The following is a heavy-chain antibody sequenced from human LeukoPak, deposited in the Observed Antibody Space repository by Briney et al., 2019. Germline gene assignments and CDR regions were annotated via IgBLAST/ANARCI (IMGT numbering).Heavy chain of an antibody. CDR3: AKDILTGYYNVGDY. J-gene: IGHJ4*02. V-gene: IGHV3-30*18. CDR1: GFIFSSYG. D-gene: IGHD3-9*01. CDR2: ISYDGSNK. Sequence: GGSLRLSCAASGFIFSSYGMHWVRQAPGKGLECVVFISYDGSNKYYADSGKGQFTIPRDNSKNTLYLQMNSVKAEDTPVYYCAKDILTGYYNVGDYWGQGTLVTVSS.